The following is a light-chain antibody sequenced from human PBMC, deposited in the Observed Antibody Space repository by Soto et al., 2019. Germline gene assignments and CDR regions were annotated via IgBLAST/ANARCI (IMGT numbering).Light chain of an antibody. V-gene: IGLV2-14*01. CDR2: EVS. CDR1: SSDVGGYNY. CDR3: SSYTSSSTWV. Sequence: QSALTQPASVSGSPGQSITISCTGTSSDVGGYNYVSWYQHHPAKAPKLMIYEVSNRPSGVSNRFSGSKSGNTAPLTISGLQAEDEADYYCSSYTSSSTWVFGGGTKLTVL. J-gene: IGLJ3*02.